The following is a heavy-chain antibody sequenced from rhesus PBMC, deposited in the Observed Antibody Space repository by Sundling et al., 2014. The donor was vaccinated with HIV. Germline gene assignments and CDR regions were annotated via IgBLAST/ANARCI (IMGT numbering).Heavy chain of an antibody. D-gene: IGHD1-32*01. J-gene: IGHJ4*01. V-gene: IGHV4-147*01. CDR3: AREFSISGIMPFDY. Sequence: QVQLQESGPGLVKPSETLSLTCAVSGGSVNNYYWSWIRQPPGRGLEWIGRISGTGGSTSDNPSLKSRVTISKDTSKNQLSLKLSSVTAADTAVYYCAREFSISGIMPFDYWGQGVLVTVSS. CDR1: GGSVNNYY. CDR2: ISGTGGST.